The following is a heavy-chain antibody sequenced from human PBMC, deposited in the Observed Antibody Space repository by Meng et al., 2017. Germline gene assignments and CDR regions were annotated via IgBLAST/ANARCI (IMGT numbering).Heavy chain of an antibody. CDR3: AREGDGVISY. Sequence: GESLKISCAASGFTFSSYAMHWVRQAPGKGLEWVAVISYDGSNKYYADSVKGRFTISRDNSKNTLYLQMNSLRAEDTAVYYCAREGDGVISYWGQGTLVTVSS. V-gene: IGHV3-30*04. CDR2: ISYDGSNK. J-gene: IGHJ4*02. CDR1: GFTFSSYA. D-gene: IGHD5-24*01.